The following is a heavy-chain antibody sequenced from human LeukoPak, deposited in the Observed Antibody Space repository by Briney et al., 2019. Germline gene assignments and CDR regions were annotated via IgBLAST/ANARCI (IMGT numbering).Heavy chain of an antibody. V-gene: IGHV3-74*01. Sequence: AGGSLRLSCAASGFTFSSYWMHWFRQAPGKGLVWVSRINSDGSSTSYADAVKGRFTISRDNAKNTAYLQMDSLRAEDTAVYYCARVQCHPPNGLDIWGQGTMVTVSS. D-gene: IGHD2-8*01. CDR3: ARVQCHPPNGLDI. CDR2: INSDGSST. J-gene: IGHJ3*02. CDR1: GFTFSSYW.